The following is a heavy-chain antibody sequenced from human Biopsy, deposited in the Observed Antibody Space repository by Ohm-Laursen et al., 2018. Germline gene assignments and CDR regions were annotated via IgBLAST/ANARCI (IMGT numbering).Heavy chain of an antibody. Sequence: WLRQPPGKGLEWVSTISGSGGNTYYADSVRGRFTVSRDGSKSTLYLQMSSLSAEDTAFYYCAKGGYCTTSSCYMDLDYWGQGTLVTVSS. D-gene: IGHD2-2*02. CDR3: AKGGYCTTSSCYMDLDY. V-gene: IGHV3-23*01. CDR2: ISGSGGNT. J-gene: IGHJ4*02.